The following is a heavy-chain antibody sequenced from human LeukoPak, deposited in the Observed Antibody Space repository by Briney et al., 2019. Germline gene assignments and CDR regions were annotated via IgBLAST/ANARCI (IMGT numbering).Heavy chain of an antibody. CDR1: GGTFSSYA. CDR3: ARVLVPAAIRNNWFDP. J-gene: IGHJ5*02. Sequence: ASVKVSCKASGGTFSSYAISWVRQAPGQGLEWMGGIIPIFGTANYAQKFQGRVTITADEPTSTAYMELSSLRSEDTAVYYCARVLVPAAIRNNWFDPWGQGTLVTVSS. V-gene: IGHV1-69*13. D-gene: IGHD2-2*02. CDR2: IIPIFGTA.